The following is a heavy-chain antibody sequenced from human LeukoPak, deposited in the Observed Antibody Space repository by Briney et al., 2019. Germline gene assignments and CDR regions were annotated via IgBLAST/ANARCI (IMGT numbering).Heavy chain of an antibody. CDR3: ATEPYDSSGHYFSHFDY. Sequence: GGSLRLSCAASGFTFSNYVMSWVRQAPGKGLEWVSAIRNGGGTTYNADSVKGRFTISRDNSKNTLFLQMNSLRTEDTAVYYCATEPYDSSGHYFSHFDYWGQGSLVTVSS. J-gene: IGHJ4*02. CDR2: IRNGGGTT. CDR1: GFTFSNYV. D-gene: IGHD3-22*01. V-gene: IGHV3-23*01.